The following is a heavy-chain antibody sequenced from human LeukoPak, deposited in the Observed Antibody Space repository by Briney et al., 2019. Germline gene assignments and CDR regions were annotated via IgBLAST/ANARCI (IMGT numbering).Heavy chain of an antibody. CDR2: ITSRSDYI. D-gene: IGHD1-26*01. V-gene: IGHV3-21*01. CDR1: GFGFSNFW. CDR3: ARVRAGGSSSRGYFDY. J-gene: IGHJ4*02. Sequence: GGSLTLSCAASGFGFSNFWMRWVRHAPGKGLEWVPSITSRSDYIYYADSVKGRFTISRDNAKNSLYLQMDSLRAEDTAVYYCARVRAGGSSSRGYFDYWGQGTLVTVSS.